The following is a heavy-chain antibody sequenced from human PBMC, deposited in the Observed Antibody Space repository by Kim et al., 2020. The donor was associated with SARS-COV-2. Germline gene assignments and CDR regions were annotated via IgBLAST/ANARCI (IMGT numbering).Heavy chain of an antibody. Sequence: GGSLRLSCAASGFTFSSYWMHWVRQAPGKGLVWVSRINSDGSSTSYADSVKGRFTISRDNAKNTLYLQMNSLRAEDTAVYYCAKVFSPRGDAFDIWGQGTMVTVSS. CDR3: AKVFSPRGDAFDI. J-gene: IGHJ3*02. CDR1: GFTFSSYW. CDR2: INSDGSST. V-gene: IGHV3-74*01.